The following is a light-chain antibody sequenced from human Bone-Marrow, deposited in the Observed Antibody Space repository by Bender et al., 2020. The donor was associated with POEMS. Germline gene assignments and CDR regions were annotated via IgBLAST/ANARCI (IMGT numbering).Light chain of an antibody. V-gene: IGLV2-14*03. J-gene: IGLJ2*01. Sequence: QSALTQRASVSGSPGQSITISCTGSSSDVGGFRDVSWYQQHPGKPPKLLIYDVSNRPSGVSNRFSGCRGGNTASLTISGLQTEDEADYYCSSYTRTNHALFGGGTKLTVL. CDR2: DVS. CDR1: SSDVGGFRD. CDR3: SSYTRTNHAL.